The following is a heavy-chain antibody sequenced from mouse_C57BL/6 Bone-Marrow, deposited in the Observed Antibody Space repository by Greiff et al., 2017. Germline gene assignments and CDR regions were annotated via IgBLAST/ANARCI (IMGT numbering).Heavy chain of an antibody. CDR2: IDPEDGET. Sequence: EVQLQQSGAELVKPGASVKLSCTASGFNIKDYYMHWVKQRTEQGLEWIGRIDPEDGETKYAPKFQGKATITADTSSKPAYLQLSSLTSEDTAVYYCAKDYGSRVEFYYWGQGTTLTVSS. CDR3: AKDYGSRVEFYY. J-gene: IGHJ2*01. CDR1: GFNIKDYY. V-gene: IGHV14-2*01. D-gene: IGHD1-1*01.